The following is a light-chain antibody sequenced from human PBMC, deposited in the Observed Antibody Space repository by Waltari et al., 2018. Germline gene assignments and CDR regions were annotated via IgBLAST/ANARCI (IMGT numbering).Light chain of an antibody. V-gene: IGLV3-21*02. CDR2: DVR. CDR1: RNVGST. Sequence: VLTQSPVTLSVSPGERVTLSCRASRNVGSTLAWFQQRPGQAPVLVVYDVRDRPSGIPGRFSGATSGHTATLTISGVGAGEEADYYCQVWDGSSAHYVFGTGTKVTVL. J-gene: IGLJ1*01. CDR3: QVWDGSSAHYV.